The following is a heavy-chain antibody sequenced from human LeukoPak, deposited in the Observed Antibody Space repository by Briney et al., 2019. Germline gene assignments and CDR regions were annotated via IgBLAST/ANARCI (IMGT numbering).Heavy chain of an antibody. CDR2: ITGSGGSA. Sequence: GGSLRLSCAASGFTFSSFAMSWVRQAPGMGLEWVSAITGSGGSAYYTDSVKGRFTISRDNSKNTLYLQMNSLRAEDTAVYYCAKIPSIYYGMDVWGQGTTVTVSS. CDR3: AKIPSIYYGMDV. J-gene: IGHJ6*02. CDR1: GFTFSSFA. V-gene: IGHV3-23*01.